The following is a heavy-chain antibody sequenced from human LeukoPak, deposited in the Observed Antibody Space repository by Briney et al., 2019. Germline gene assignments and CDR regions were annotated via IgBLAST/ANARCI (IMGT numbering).Heavy chain of an antibody. CDR3: ARDVYYYDSSGHDF. J-gene: IGHJ4*02. CDR1: GFTFSNYW. CDR2: IKRDGSEK. D-gene: IGHD3-22*01. V-gene: IGHV3-7*01. Sequence: GGSLRLSYAASGFTFSNYWMNWVRQAPGKGLEWVANIKRDGSEKYYVDSVRGRFTISRDNVKNSLYLQLSSLKAEDTGIYYCARDVYYYDSSGHDFWGQGTLVTVSS.